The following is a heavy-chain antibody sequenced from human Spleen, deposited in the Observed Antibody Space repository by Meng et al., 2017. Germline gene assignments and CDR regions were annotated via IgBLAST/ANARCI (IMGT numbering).Heavy chain of an antibody. V-gene: IGHV1-69*05. D-gene: IGHD5-12*01. CDR2: IIPIFGTA. Sequence: SVKVSCKASGGTFSSYAISWVRQAPGQGLEWMGGIIPIFGTANYAQKFQGRFTISRDDSKNTVYLQMNSLKSEDTAVYYCSGHIDYWGQGTLVTVSS. CDR3: SGHIDY. CDR1: GGTFSSYA. J-gene: IGHJ4*02.